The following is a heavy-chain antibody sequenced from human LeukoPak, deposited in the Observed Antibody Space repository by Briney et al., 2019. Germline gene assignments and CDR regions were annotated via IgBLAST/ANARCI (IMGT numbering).Heavy chain of an antibody. Sequence: PSETLSLTCTVSGGSISSSSYYWGWIRQPPGTGLEWIGSIYYSGSTYYNPSLKSRVTISVDTSKNQFSLKLSSVTAADTAVYYCASRYDFWSGYYPFDYWGQGTLVTVSS. CDR3: ASRYDFWSGYYPFDY. J-gene: IGHJ4*02. D-gene: IGHD3-3*01. V-gene: IGHV4-39*01. CDR2: IYYSGST. CDR1: GGSISSSSYY.